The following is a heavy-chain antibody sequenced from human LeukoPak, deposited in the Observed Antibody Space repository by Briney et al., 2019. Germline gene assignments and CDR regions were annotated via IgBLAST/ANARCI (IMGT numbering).Heavy chain of an antibody. J-gene: IGHJ4*02. CDR3: ARDTDPDY. Sequence: GGSLRLSCAPSGFTFSSYWMSWVRQAPGKGLEWVANMNQDGSQKYYVDSVKGRFTISRDNAKNSLYLLMNSLRAEDTAVYYCARDTDPDYWGQGTLVTVSS. CDR2: MNQDGSQK. CDR1: GFTFSSYW. V-gene: IGHV3-7*05.